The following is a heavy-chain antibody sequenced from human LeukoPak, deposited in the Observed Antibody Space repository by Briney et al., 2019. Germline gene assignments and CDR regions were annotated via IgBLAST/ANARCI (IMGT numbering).Heavy chain of an antibody. V-gene: IGHV4-39*07. CDR2: FSSSGST. J-gene: IGHJ2*01. CDR3: ARDPEIPGWYFDL. Sequence: SETLSLTCTASGASISSGDYHWAWIRQPPGKGLEWIGSFSSSGSTYYNPSLKSRVTISADTSKNQFSLKLSSVTAAETAVYYWARDPEIPGWYFDLWGRGTLVTVSS. D-gene: IGHD1-14*01. CDR1: GASISSGDYH.